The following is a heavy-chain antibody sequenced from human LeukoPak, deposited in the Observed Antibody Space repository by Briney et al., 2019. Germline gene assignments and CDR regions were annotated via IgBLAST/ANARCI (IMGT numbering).Heavy chain of an antibody. D-gene: IGHD6-19*01. Sequence: PGGSLRLSCAASGFTFSSYGMHWVRQAPGKGLEWVAVISYDGSNKYYADSVKGRFTISRDNSKNTLYLQMNSLRAGDTAVYYCAKRERSGWLFDYWGQGTLVTVSS. J-gene: IGHJ4*02. CDR1: GFTFSSYG. V-gene: IGHV3-30*18. CDR2: ISYDGSNK. CDR3: AKRERSGWLFDY.